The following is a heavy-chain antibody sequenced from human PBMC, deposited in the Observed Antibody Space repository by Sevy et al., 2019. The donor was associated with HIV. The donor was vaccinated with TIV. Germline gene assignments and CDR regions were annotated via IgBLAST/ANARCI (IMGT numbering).Heavy chain of an antibody. CDR2: IKSKTDGGTT. CDR1: GFTFSNAW. CDR3: TTARVWDGSWYFDY. Sequence: GGSLRLSCAASGFTFSNAWMSWVRQAPGKGLEWVGRIKSKTDGGTTDYAAPVKGRFTISRDDSKNTLYLQMNSLKTEDTAVYYCTTARVWDGSWYFDYWGQGTLVTVSS. J-gene: IGHJ4*02. D-gene: IGHD6-13*01. V-gene: IGHV3-15*01.